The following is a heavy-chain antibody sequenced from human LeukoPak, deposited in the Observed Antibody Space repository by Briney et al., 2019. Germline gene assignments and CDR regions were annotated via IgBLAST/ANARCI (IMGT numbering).Heavy chain of an antibody. V-gene: IGHV3-74*01. CDR2: INSDESST. Sequence: GSLRLSCVDSGFSFSSYWMHWVRQAPGKGLVWVSRINSDESSTTYADSVKGRFTISRDNAKNTLYLQMNSLRAEDTAVYYCAGGRYSSVWYWGQGTLVTVSS. CDR3: AGGRYSSVWY. D-gene: IGHD6-19*01. J-gene: IGHJ4*02. CDR1: GFSFSSYW.